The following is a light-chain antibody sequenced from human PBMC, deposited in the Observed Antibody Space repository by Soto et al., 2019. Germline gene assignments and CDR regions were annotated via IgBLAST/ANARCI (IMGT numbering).Light chain of an antibody. CDR3: SSHTSSSTSYV. J-gene: IGLJ1*01. CDR2: DVS. CDR1: SSDVGGYNY. Sequence: QSVLTQPASVCGSPGQSITISCNGTSSDVGGYNYVSWYQQHPGKAPKLMIYDVSNRPSGVSNRFSGSKSGNTASLTISGLQAEDDADYYCSSHTSSSTSYVFGTGTKVT. V-gene: IGLV2-14*01.